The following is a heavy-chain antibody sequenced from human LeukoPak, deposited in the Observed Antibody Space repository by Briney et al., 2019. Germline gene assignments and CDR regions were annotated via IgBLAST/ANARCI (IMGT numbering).Heavy chain of an antibody. CDR3: ARALFWYFDY. J-gene: IGHJ4*02. D-gene: IGHD2/OR15-2a*01. Sequence: SEILSLTCTVSGGSISSYYWSWIRQPPGKGLEWIGYIYYSGSTNYNPSLKSRVTISVDTSKNQFSLKLSSVTAADTAVYYCARALFWYFDYWGQGTLVTVSS. V-gene: IGHV4-59*01. CDR1: GGSISSYY. CDR2: IYYSGST.